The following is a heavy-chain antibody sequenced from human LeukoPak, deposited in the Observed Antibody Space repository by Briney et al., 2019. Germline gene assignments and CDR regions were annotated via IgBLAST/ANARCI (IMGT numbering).Heavy chain of an antibody. D-gene: IGHD6-6*01. CDR1: GYTFTGYY. CDR3: ARSVEQLSNFDS. J-gene: IGHJ4*02. CDR2: INPNSGGT. Sequence: AASVRVSCKASGYTFTGYYMHWVRQAPGQGLEWMGWINPNSGGTKDAQTFQGRVTMTRDTSISTAYMELSRLRSDDTAVYYCARSVEQLSNFDSWGQGTLVTVSS. V-gene: IGHV1-2*02.